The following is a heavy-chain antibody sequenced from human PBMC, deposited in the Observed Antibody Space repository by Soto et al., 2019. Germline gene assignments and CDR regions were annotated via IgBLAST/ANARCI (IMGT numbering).Heavy chain of an antibody. CDR3: ASVVGSDAYYYYGIDV. D-gene: IGHD2-15*01. Sequence: ASVKVSCKASEDTFTDYLIHWVRQAPGQGLEWMGWINPNSGVTNFAQKFQGRVSMTRDTSISTAYMELTRLRSDDTAVYYCASVVGSDAYYYYGIDVWGRGTTVTVSS. J-gene: IGHJ6*02. V-gene: IGHV1-2*02. CDR2: INPNSGVT. CDR1: EDTFTDYL.